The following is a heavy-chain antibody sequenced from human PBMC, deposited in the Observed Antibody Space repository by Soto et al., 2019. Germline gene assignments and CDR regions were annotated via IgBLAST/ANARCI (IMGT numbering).Heavy chain of an antibody. J-gene: IGHJ4*02. V-gene: IGHV3-30*18. CDR1: GFTFSNYG. Sequence: QVQLVESGGGVVQPGRSLRLSCAVSGFTFSNYGMHWVRQAPGKGLEWVAVISYDGSKKYYADSVKGRFTISRDNSKNTLYLQMDSLRVEDTAVYYCAKGLSVIQEWLMEDHWGQGTQVTVSS. CDR2: ISYDGSKK. CDR3: AKGLSVIQEWLMEDH. D-gene: IGHD5-18*01.